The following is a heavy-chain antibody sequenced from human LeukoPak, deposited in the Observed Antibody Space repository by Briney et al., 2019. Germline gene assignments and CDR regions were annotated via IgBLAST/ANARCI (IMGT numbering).Heavy chain of an antibody. J-gene: IGHJ1*01. CDR3: ARVDSIFYDSSGCYAAEYFQH. Sequence: EASVKVSCKASGYTFTGYYMHWVRQAPGQGLEWMGWINPNSGGTNYAQKFQGRVTMTRDTSISTAYMELSRLRSDDTAVYYCARVDSIFYDSSGCYAAEYFQHWGQGTLVTVSS. D-gene: IGHD3-22*01. CDR1: GYTFTGYY. CDR2: INPNSGGT. V-gene: IGHV1-2*02.